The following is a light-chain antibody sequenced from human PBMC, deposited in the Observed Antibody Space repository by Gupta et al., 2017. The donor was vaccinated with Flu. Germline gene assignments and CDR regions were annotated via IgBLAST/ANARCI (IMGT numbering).Light chain of an antibody. J-gene: IGKJ2*01. Sequence: IFGASTRASGVKDRFSGGGSGSDFTLSISRLEPEDLAVYYCQQFSDSPPMYTFGQGTKLEIK. V-gene: IGKV3-20*01. CDR2: GAS. CDR3: QQFSDSPPMYT.